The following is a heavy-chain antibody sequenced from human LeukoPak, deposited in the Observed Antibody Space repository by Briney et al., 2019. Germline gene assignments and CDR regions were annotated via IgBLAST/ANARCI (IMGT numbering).Heavy chain of an antibody. CDR3: AKGMTYYDFWSGHMDV. CDR1: GFTFDDYA. CDR2: ISWNSGSI. J-gene: IGHJ6*03. Sequence: GRSLRLSCAASGFTFDDYAMHWVRQAPGKGLEWVSGISWNSGSIGYADSVKGRFTIPRDNAKNSLYLQMNSLRAEDTALYYCAKGMTYYDFWSGHMDVWGKGTTVTVSS. D-gene: IGHD3-3*01. V-gene: IGHV3-9*01.